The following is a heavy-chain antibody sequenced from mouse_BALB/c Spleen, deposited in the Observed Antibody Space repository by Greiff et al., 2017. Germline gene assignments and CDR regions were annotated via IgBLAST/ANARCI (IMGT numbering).Heavy chain of an antibody. Sequence: QVQLKQSGPELVKPGASVKLSCKASGYTFTSYWMHWVKQRPGQSLEWIGEIDPSDSYTNYNQKFKGKATLTVDKSSSTAYMQLSSLTSEDSAVYYCARRGATKKNDGYYEAWFAYWGQGTLVTVSA. D-gene: IGHD2-3*01. CDR1: GYTFTSYW. CDR2: IDPSDSYT. J-gene: IGHJ3*01. V-gene: IGHV1-69*02. CDR3: ARRGATKKNDGYYEAWFAY.